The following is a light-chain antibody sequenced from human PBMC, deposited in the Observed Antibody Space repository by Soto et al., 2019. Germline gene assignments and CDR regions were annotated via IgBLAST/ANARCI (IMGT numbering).Light chain of an antibody. V-gene: IGLV2-23*01. CDR1: SSDVGSYNL. J-gene: IGLJ1*01. CDR2: EGN. CDR3: CSYASSSTYV. Sequence: QSALTQPASVSGSPGQSITISCTGTSSDVGSYNLVSWFQHHPGKAPKLMIYEGNKRPSGVSNRFSGSKSGNTASLTISGLQAEDEADYYCCSYASSSTYVFGNGTKVTVL.